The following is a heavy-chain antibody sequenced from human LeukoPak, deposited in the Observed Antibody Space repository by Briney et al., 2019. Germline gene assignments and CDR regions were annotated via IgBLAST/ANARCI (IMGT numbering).Heavy chain of an antibody. CDR3: ARDLRRGLVPTGWFDP. CDR1: GGSISSYY. Sequence: PSETLSLTCTVSGGSISSYYWSWIRQPAGKGLEWIGRIYTSGSTNYNPSLKSRVTISVDTSKNQFSLKLSSVTAADTAVYYCARDLRRGLVPTGWFDPWGQGTLVTVSS. V-gene: IGHV4-4*07. CDR2: IYTSGST. D-gene: IGHD3-10*01. J-gene: IGHJ5*02.